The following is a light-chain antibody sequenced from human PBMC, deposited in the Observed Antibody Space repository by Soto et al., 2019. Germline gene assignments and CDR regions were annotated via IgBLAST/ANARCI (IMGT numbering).Light chain of an antibody. CDR2: KAS. V-gene: IGKV1-5*03. J-gene: IGKJ1*01. Sequence: DIQMPQSPSPLSASVGDRVTIHGRTSKSISRCLAWYQQKPGKAPNLLTYKASSLKSGVPSRFSGSGSGTEFTLTISSLQPDDFATYYCHQYNSYSQAFGQGTKVEI. CDR3: HQYNSYSQA. CDR1: KSISRC.